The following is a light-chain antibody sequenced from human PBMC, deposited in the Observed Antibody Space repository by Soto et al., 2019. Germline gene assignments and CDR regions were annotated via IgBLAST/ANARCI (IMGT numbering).Light chain of an antibody. J-gene: IGKJ1*01. CDR1: QSISSY. CDR2: AAS. V-gene: IGKV1-39*01. Sequence: DIQMTQSPSSLSASVGDRVTITCRASQSISSYLNWYQQKPGKAPKLQIYAASRLQSGVPSRFSGSCSGTDFTLTISSLQPADFASYYCLGSYSTALAFREGTKVVIK. CDR3: LGSYSTALA.